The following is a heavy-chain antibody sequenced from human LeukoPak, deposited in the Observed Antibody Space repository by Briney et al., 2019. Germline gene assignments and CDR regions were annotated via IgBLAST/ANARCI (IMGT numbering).Heavy chain of an antibody. CDR3: AVSLDGTTPGGY. Sequence: GGSLRLSCAASEFTFSRYWMNWVRQAPGEGLEWVANMKADGSEKYYGDSVKGRFTISRDNAQNSLYLQMNSLRAEDTAVYYCAVSLDGTTPGGYWGQGTLVTVSS. V-gene: IGHV3-7*05. CDR2: MKADGSEK. J-gene: IGHJ4*02. D-gene: IGHD1-14*01. CDR1: EFTFSRYW.